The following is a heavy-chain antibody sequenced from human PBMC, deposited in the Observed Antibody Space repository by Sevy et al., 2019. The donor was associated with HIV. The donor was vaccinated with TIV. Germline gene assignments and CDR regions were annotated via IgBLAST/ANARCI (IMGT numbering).Heavy chain of an antibody. CDR2: IKQDGSEK. D-gene: IGHD5-12*01. CDR3: ARSGVATTTIEGIYYFDY. J-gene: IGHJ4*02. Sequence: GGSLRLSCAASGFTFSSYWMSWVRQAPGKGLEWVANIKQDGSEKNYVDSVKGGFTRSRDNAKNALYLQMNRLRAEDTAVYYCARSGVATTTIEGIYYFDYWGQGTLVTVSS. CDR1: GFTFSSYW. V-gene: IGHV3-7*01.